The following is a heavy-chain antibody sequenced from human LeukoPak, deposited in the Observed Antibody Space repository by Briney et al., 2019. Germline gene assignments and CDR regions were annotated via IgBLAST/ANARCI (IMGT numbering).Heavy chain of an antibody. CDR3: ARWIAAAGKLDY. Sequence: ASVKVSCKASGYTFTSYDINWVRQAPGQGLEWMGWMNPNSGNTGYAQKFQGRVTMTRNTSISTAYMELSSLRSEDTAVYYCARWIAAAGKLDYWGQGTLVTVSS. CDR2: MNPNSGNT. CDR1: GYTFTSYD. D-gene: IGHD6-13*01. J-gene: IGHJ4*02. V-gene: IGHV1-8*01.